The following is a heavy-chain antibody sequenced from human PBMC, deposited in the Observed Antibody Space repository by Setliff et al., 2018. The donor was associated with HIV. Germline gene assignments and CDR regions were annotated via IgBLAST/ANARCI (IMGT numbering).Heavy chain of an antibody. CDR3: AKELAASGLGYFDS. CDR2: ILSTGERT. V-gene: IGHV3-23*01. D-gene: IGHD3-22*01. J-gene: IGHJ4*02. CDR1: GFTFSNYA. Sequence: GGSLRLSCAASGFTFSNYAMSWVRQAPGEGLEWVSAILSTGERTFYADSVKGRFTISRDNSKNTVYLQMNSLRAEDTAEYYCAKELAASGLGYFDSWGRGILVNVSS.